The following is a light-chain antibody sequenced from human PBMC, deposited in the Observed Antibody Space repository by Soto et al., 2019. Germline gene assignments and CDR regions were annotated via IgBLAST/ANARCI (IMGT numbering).Light chain of an antibody. J-gene: IGLJ2*01. Sequence: QSALTQPPSASGSLGQSVTISCTGTRSDIGGYNYVSWYLQYPGKAPKLMIYDVYKRPPGVPDRFSGSKSGNTASLTVSGLQAEDEADYYCSSYAVNNKVVFGGGTKLTVL. CDR2: DVY. CDR1: RSDIGGYNY. V-gene: IGLV2-8*01. CDR3: SSYAVNNKVV.